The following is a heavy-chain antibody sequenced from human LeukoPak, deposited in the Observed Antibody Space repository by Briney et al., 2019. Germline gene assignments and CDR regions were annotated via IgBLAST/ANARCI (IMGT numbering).Heavy chain of an antibody. J-gene: IGHJ4*02. CDR2: MDPSGTQK. V-gene: IGHV3-7*01. D-gene: IGHD1-1*01. Sequence: GGSLRLSCAASGFTFHGSWMNWVRQVPGKGLEWVANMDPSGTQKRYVDSVRGRFTISKDNSGTSFYLEMSSLTVDDTAIYYCALWTPDNNWGQGTLVTVSS. CDR1: GFTFHGSW. CDR3: ALWTPDNN.